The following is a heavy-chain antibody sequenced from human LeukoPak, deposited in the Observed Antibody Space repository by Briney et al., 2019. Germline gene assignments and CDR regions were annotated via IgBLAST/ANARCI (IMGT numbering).Heavy chain of an antibody. CDR2: ISGAYSSA. CDR3: AKDLGYDSSGYFDY. Sequence: SGGSLRLSCAVSGFTFRTYTMSWVRQAPGKGLEWVSAISGAYSSAYYADSVKGRFTISRDDSKNTLYLQMNSLRAEDTAVYYCAKDLGYDSSGYFDYWGQGTLVTVSS. D-gene: IGHD3-22*01. V-gene: IGHV3-23*01. CDR1: GFTFRTYT. J-gene: IGHJ4*02.